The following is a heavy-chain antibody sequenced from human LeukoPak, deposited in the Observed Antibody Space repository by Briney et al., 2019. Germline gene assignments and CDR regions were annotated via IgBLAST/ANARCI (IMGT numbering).Heavy chain of an antibody. CDR2: VYYSGST. Sequence: NSSETLSLTCIVSGDFITAYYWNWIRQPPGKGLEWIGYVYYSGSTEYNPSLRSRVTISLDMSKHQFSLNLTSVTAADTAVYYCASNTGTVFDYWGQGARVTVPS. V-gene: IGHV4-59*01. J-gene: IGHJ4*02. CDR3: ASNTGTVFDY. D-gene: IGHD1-7*01. CDR1: GDFITAYY.